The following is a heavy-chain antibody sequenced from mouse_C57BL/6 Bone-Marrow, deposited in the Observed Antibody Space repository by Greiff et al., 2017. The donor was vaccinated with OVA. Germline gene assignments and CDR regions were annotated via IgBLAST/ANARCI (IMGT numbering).Heavy chain of an antibody. CDR3: AREGPGDAGFDY. J-gene: IGHJ2*01. D-gene: IGHD3-3*01. Sequence: EVKLVESEGGLVQPGSSMKLSCTASGFTFSDYYMAWVRQVPEKGLEWVANINYDGSSTYYLDSLKSRFIISRDNAKNILYLQMSSLKSEDTATYYCAREGPGDAGFDYWGQGTTLTVSS. CDR2: INYDGSST. CDR1: GFTFSDYY. V-gene: IGHV5-16*01.